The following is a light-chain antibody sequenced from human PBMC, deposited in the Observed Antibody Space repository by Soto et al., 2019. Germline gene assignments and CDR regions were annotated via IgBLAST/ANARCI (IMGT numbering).Light chain of an antibody. Sequence: QSALTQPPSASGSPGQSVTISCTGTSSDVGGYNYVSWYQQLPGKAPKLMIYEVSKRPSGVPDRFSGSKSSNTASLTVSGLQAEDEADYYCSSYAGSNNLGVFGTGTKLTVL. V-gene: IGLV2-8*01. CDR3: SSYAGSNNLGV. J-gene: IGLJ1*01. CDR1: SSDVGGYNY. CDR2: EVS.